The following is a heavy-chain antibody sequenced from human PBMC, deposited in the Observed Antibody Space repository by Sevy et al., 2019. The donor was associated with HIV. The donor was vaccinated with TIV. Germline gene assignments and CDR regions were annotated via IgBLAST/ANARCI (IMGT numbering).Heavy chain of an antibody. CDR1: GFTFSSYA. D-gene: IGHD3-10*01. J-gene: IGHJ6*03. CDR2: ISGSCGST. V-gene: IGHV3-23*01. CDR3: AKDGFKPSVGDENYYYYYMDV. Sequence: GSLRLSCAASGFTFSSYAMSWVRQAPGKGLEWVSAISGSCGSTYYADYVKGRVTISRDNSKKTLYLQMNSLRAEDTAVYYCAKDGFKPSVGDENYYYYYMDVWGKGTTVTVSS.